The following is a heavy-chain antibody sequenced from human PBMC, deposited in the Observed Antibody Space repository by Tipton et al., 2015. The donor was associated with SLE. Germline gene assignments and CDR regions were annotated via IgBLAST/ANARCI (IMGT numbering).Heavy chain of an antibody. J-gene: IGHJ4*02. Sequence: SLRLSCAASGFTFSDYWMHWVRQAPGKGLVWVSRIYSDGSSTNYADSVKGRFTISRDNSKNTLSLQMNSLRPEDTAVYYCAKEGVGYRYYFDYWGQGTLVTVSS. CDR3: AKEGVGYRYYFDY. V-gene: IGHV3-74*01. CDR1: GFTFSDYW. CDR2: IYSDGSST. D-gene: IGHD3-16*02.